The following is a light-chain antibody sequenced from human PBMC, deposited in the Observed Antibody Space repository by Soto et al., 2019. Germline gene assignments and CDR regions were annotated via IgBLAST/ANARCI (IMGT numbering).Light chain of an antibody. V-gene: IGKV1-39*01. Sequence: IQMSKSPSYLSASVGDRVTITCRASQSISSYLNWYQQKPGKAPKLLIYAASSLQSGVPSRFSGSGSGTDFTLTISSLQPEDFATYYCQQCYSSPWTFGQGTKVDIK. CDR1: QSISSY. CDR3: QQCYSSPWT. CDR2: AAS. J-gene: IGKJ1*01.